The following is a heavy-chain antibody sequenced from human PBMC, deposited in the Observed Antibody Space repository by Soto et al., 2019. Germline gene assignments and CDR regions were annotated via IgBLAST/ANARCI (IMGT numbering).Heavy chain of an antibody. CDR3: VGRTTVTTTGIDY. V-gene: IGHV4-31*03. D-gene: IGHD4-17*01. CDR2: IYYSGST. CDR1: GGSISSGGYY. Sequence: SETLSLTCTVSGGSISSGGYYWSWIRQHPGKGLEWIGYIYYSGSTYYNPSLKSRVTISVDTSKNQFSLKLSSVTAADTAVYYCVGRTTVTTTGIDYWGQGTLVTVSS. J-gene: IGHJ4*02.